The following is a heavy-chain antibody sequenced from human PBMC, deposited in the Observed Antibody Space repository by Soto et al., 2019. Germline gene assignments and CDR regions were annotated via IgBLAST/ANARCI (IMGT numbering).Heavy chain of an antibody. CDR3: ARGGYYSSTSCPEVDYYYYGMDV. CDR1: GFTFSSYA. V-gene: IGHV3-30-3*01. D-gene: IGHD2-2*01. Sequence: QVQLVESGGGVVQPGRSLRLSCAASGFTFSSYAMHWVRQAPGKGLEWVAVISYDGSNKYYADSVKGRFTISRDNSKNTLYLQMNSLRDEDTAVYYCARGGYYSSTSCPEVDYYYYGMDVWGQGTTVTVSS. CDR2: ISYDGSNK. J-gene: IGHJ6*02.